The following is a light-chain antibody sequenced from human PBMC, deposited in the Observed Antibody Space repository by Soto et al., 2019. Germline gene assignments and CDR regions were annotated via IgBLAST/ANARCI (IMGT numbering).Light chain of an antibody. CDR3: QSYDRSLSVV. CDR1: SSNIGAGYD. V-gene: IGLV1-40*01. J-gene: IGLJ2*01. Sequence: QSVLPQPPSVSGAPGQRVTISCTGSSSNIGAGYDVHWYHQLPGTAPKLLIYGNSNRPSGVPDRFSGSKSGPSASLAITGRQAEDEADYYCQSYDRSLSVVFVGGTKLTVL. CDR2: GNS.